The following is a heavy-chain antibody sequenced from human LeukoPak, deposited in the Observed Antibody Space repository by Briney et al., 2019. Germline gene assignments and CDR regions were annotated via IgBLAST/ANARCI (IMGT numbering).Heavy chain of an antibody. CDR2: IRYDGKEE. V-gene: IGHV3-30*02. J-gene: IGHJ4*02. D-gene: IGHD6-13*01. CDR3: VKDLRDSSSFYSHLD. CDR1: GFTFSDYG. Sequence: PGGSLRISCAASGFTFSDYGIHWVRQSPGKGLEWVTFIRYDGKEEYYAESVKGRFSVSKDNFRNTAFLQLNSLRVEDTAVYFCVKDLRDSSSFYSHLDWGQGTLVTVSS.